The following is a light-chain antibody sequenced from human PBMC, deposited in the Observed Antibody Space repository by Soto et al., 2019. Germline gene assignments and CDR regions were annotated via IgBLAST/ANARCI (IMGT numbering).Light chain of an antibody. CDR2: AAS. Sequence: EIVMTQSPATLSVSPGERATLSCRASQAVSSNLAWYQQKPGQAPRLLIYAASTRAAVIPDRFSGSGSGTGFTLTISSLQSEDFAVYYCQHYNNWPFTFGPGTKVDI. CDR1: QAVSSN. V-gene: IGKV3-15*01. J-gene: IGKJ3*01. CDR3: QHYNNWPFT.